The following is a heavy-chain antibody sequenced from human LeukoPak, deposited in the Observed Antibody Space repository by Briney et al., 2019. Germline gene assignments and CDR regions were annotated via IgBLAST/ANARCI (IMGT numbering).Heavy chain of an antibody. CDR2: INHSGRT. Sequence: SETLSLTCTVSGGSISSSSYYWGWIRQPPGEGLEWIGEINHSGRTDLNPSLKGRVTISVDTSKNQFSLNLSSVTAADTAVYYCARARTIAVAGIYWFDPWGQGTLVIVSS. CDR1: GGSISSSSYY. J-gene: IGHJ5*02. CDR3: ARARTIAVAGIYWFDP. V-gene: IGHV4-39*07. D-gene: IGHD6-19*01.